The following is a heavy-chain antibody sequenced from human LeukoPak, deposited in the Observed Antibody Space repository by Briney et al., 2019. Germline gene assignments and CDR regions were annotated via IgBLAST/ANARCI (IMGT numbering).Heavy chain of an antibody. CDR2: ISAYNGNT. Sequence: ASVKVSCKASGGTFSSYGISWVRQAPGQGLEWMGWISAYNGNTNYAQKLQGRVTLTTDTSTSTAYMELRSLRSDDTAVYYCARIRGYVGATNYFDYWGQGTLVTVSS. J-gene: IGHJ4*02. D-gene: IGHD1-26*01. V-gene: IGHV1-18*01. CDR1: GGTFSSYG. CDR3: ARIRGYVGATNYFDY.